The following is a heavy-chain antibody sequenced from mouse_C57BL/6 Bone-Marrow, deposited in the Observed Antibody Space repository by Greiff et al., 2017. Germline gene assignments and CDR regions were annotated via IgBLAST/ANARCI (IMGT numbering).Heavy chain of an antibody. J-gene: IGHJ1*03. CDR2: ISSGGSYT. Sequence: EVQGVESGGDLVKPGGSLKLSCAASGFTFSSYGMSWVRQTPDKRLEWVATISSGGSYTYYPDSVKGRFTISRDHAKNTLYLQMSSLKSEDTAMYYCARRDWNFDVWGTGTTVTVSS. CDR3: ARRDWNFDV. V-gene: IGHV5-6*01. CDR1: GFTFSSYG.